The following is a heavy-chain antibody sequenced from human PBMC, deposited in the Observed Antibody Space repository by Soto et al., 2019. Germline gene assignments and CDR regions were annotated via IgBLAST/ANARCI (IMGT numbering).Heavy chain of an antibody. CDR2: IIPIFGTA. CDR1: GGTFSSYA. V-gene: IGHV1-69*13. CDR3: ARAGGYVDTAMGSYYYYGMDV. Sequence: RASVKVSCKASGGTFSSYAISWVRQAPGQGLEWMGGIIPIFGTANYAQKFQGRVTITADESTSTAYMELSSLRSEDTAVYYCARAGGYVDTAMGSYYYYGMDVWGQGTTVTVSS. J-gene: IGHJ6*02. D-gene: IGHD5-18*01.